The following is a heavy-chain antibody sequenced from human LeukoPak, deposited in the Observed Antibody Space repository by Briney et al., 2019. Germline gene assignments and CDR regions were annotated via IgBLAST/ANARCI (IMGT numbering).Heavy chain of an antibody. CDR1: GGSISSSSYH. V-gene: IGHV4-39*07. CDR3: ARSMKRYCSGGSCYWFDP. CDR2: IYYSGST. J-gene: IGHJ5*02. D-gene: IGHD2-15*01. Sequence: SETLSLNCTVSGGSISSSSYHWGWIRQPPGKGLEWIVSIYYSGSTYYNPSLKRRVTISVDTSKNQFSLKLSSVTAADTAVYYCARSMKRYCSGGSCYWFDPWGQGTLVTVSS.